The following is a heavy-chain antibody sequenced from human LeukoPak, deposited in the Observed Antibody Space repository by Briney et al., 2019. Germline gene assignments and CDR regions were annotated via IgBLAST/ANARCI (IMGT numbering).Heavy chain of an antibody. CDR1: GFTFSSYT. CDR3: AGATTYDILTGYSDY. J-gene: IGHJ4*02. D-gene: IGHD3-9*01. Sequence: GGSLRLSCAASGFTFSSYTMNWVRQAPGKGLEWVSSISSSSSYIYYADSVKGRFTISRDNAKKSLFLQMNSLRAEDTAVYYCAGATTYDILTGYSDYWGQGTLVTVSS. V-gene: IGHV3-21*01. CDR2: ISSSSSYI.